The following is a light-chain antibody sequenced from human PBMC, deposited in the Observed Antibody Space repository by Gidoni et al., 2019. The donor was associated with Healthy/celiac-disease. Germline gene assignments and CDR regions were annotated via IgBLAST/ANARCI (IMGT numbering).Light chain of an antibody. V-gene: IGKV1-39*01. CDR2: AAS. Sequence: DIQMTQSPSSLSAAAGVRVTITCRASQGSSTYVNWYQQKPGKAPKLLIYAASSLQSGVPSRFSGSGSGTEFTLSISGLQPDDFASYYCQQSYSTPLTFGGGTKVEI. CDR1: QGSSTY. CDR3: QQSYSTPLT. J-gene: IGKJ4*01.